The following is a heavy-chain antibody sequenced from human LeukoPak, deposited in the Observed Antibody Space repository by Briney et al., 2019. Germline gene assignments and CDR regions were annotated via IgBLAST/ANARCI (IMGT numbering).Heavy chain of an antibody. CDR1: GFIFGDYY. V-gene: IGHV3-11*06. CDR2: ISSGTINHS. Sequence: SGGSLRLSCKASGFIFGDYYMNWIRQAPGKGLECLSYISSGTINHSNYADSVKGRFTFSRDNAENTLFLEMSSLRVEDTAVYYCVRERNNFWSGHHSIFDSWGQGTLVTVSS. CDR3: VRERNNFWSGHHSIFDS. D-gene: IGHD3-3*01. J-gene: IGHJ4*02.